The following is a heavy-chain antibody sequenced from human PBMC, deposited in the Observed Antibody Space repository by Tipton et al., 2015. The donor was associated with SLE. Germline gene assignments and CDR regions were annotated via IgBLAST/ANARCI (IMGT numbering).Heavy chain of an antibody. Sequence: SLRLSCAASGFTFSSYAMHWVRQAPGKGLEWVAVISYDGSNKYYADSVRGRFTISRDNSHGTLYLQLDSLRAEDTAVYYCARDVGAFSGYEVVDFWGHGTLVTVSS. CDR2: ISYDGSNK. J-gene: IGHJ4*01. CDR3: ARDVGAFSGYEVVDF. D-gene: IGHD5-12*01. V-gene: IGHV3-30*04. CDR1: GFTFSSYA.